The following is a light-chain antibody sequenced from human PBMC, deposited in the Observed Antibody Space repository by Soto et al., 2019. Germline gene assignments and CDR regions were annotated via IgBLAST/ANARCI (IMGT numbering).Light chain of an antibody. CDR3: QKYNNCPWT. CDR1: QSVSSN. Sequence: EIVMTQSPATLSVSPGERATLSCRASQSVSSNLAWYQQKPGQAPRLLIYGASTRATGIPARFSGSGSGTEFTITISSLQSEDFAVYYWQKYNNCPWTFGQGTKVEIK. V-gene: IGKV3-15*01. CDR2: GAS. J-gene: IGKJ1*01.